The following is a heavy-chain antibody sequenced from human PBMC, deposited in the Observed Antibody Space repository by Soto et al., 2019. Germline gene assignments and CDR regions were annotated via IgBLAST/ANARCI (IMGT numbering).Heavy chain of an antibody. J-gene: IGHJ5*02. CDR2: INAGNGNT. D-gene: IGHD2-2*01. Sequence: AASVKVSCKASGYTFTSYAMHWVRQAPGQRLEWMGWINAGNGNTKYSQKFQGRVTITRDTSASTAYMELSSLRSEDTAVYYCARGCSSTSCYLWFDPWGQGTLVTVSS. V-gene: IGHV1-3*01. CDR1: GYTFTSYA. CDR3: ARGCSSTSCYLWFDP.